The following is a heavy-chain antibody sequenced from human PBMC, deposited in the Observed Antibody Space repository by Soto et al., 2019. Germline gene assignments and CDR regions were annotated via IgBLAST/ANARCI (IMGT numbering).Heavy chain of an antibody. CDR3: ARSRDGYNLNPIDQ. Sequence: QVQLQVSGPGLVKPSATLSLSCTVSTGSSDSFYWSWIPQPPGKGLEWIGYFFYTGSTNHNPSLKGRGTISLDMSSSQFSLSLTSVTAADTAMYYCARSRDGYNLNPIDQWGQGLLVTVSS. J-gene: IGHJ4*02. V-gene: IGHV4-59*01. CDR2: FFYTGST. D-gene: IGHD5-12*01. CDR1: TGSSDSFY.